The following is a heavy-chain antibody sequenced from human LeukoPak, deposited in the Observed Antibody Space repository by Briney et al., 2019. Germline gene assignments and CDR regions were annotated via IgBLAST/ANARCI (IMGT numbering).Heavy chain of an antibody. CDR3: ARDHSDFWSGYYKLYGMDV. V-gene: IGHV4-4*07. J-gene: IGHJ6*02. Sequence: SETLSLTCTVSGGSISSYYWSRIRQPAGKGLEWIGRIYTSGSTNYNPSLKSRVTMSVDTSKNQFSLKLSSVTAADTAVYYCARDHSDFWSGYYKLYGMDVWGQGTTVTVSS. CDR1: GGSISSYY. CDR2: IYTSGST. D-gene: IGHD3-3*01.